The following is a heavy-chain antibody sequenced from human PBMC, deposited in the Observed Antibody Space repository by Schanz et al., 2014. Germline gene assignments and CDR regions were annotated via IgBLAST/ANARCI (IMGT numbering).Heavy chain of an antibody. CDR1: GFTSSNAW. CDR3: ARGRRVDRGVGANYFDY. CDR2: IYSDGRT. J-gene: IGHJ4*02. Sequence: VQLVESGGGVVQRGGSLRLSCAASGFTSSNAWMSWVRQAPGKGLEWVSVIYSDGRTYYGDSVKGRFTISRDNSKNTLYLQMNSLRDEDTAMYYCARGRRVDRGVGANYFDYWGLGTLVSVSS. D-gene: IGHD1-26*01. V-gene: IGHV3-66*01.